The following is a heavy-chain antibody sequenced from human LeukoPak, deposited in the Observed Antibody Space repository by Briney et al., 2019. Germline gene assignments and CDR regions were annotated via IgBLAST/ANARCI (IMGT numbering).Heavy chain of an antibody. CDR2: IYYSGST. CDR1: GGSFSGYY. Sequence: PSETLSLTCAVYGGSFSGYYWSWIRQPPGKGLEWIGYIYYSGSTNYNPSLKSRVTISVDTSKNQFSLKLSSVTAADTAVYYCARGGYSSSPTSGAFDIWGQGTMVTVSS. J-gene: IGHJ3*02. D-gene: IGHD6-13*01. V-gene: IGHV4-59*01. CDR3: ARGGYSSSPTSGAFDI.